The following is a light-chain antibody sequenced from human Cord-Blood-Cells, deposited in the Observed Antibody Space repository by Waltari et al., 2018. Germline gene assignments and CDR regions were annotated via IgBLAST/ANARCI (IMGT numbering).Light chain of an antibody. CDR1: SSNIGSTY. J-gene: IGLJ1*01. V-gene: IGLV1-47*01. CDR3: AAWDDSLSGYV. CDR2: GNN. Sequence: QAVLTQPPSASGTPGQRVTISCSGSSSNIGSTYVYWYQQLPGTAPNLLIYGNNQRPSGVAGRFSGSKAGTSASLAISGLRSEDEADYYCAAWDDSLSGYVFGTGTKVTVL.